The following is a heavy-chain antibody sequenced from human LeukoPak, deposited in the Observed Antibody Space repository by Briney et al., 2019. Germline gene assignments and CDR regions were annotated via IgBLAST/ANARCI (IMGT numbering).Heavy chain of an antibody. CDR2: INPNSGGT. CDR3: ARRRIQLWYRFFDY. Sequence: ASVKVSCKASGYTFTGYYMHWVRQAPGQGLEWMGRINPNSGGTNYAQKFQGRVTMIRDTSISTAYMELIRLRSDDTAEYYWARRRIQLWYRFFDYGRQGTLVTVSS. CDR1: GYTFTGYY. J-gene: IGHJ4*02. V-gene: IGHV1-2*06. D-gene: IGHD5-18*01.